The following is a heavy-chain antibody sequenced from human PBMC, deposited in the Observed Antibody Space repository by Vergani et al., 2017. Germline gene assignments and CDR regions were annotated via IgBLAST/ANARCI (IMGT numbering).Heavy chain of an antibody. D-gene: IGHD6-19*01. Sequence: EVQLLESGGGLVQPGGSLRLSCAASGFTFSSYAMSWVRQAPGKGLEWVSAISGSGGSTYYADSVKGRFTISRDNSKNTLYLQMNSLRAEDTAVYYCAKQEEYSSGWYYWDYYYYYGMDVWGQGTTVTVSS. CDR1: GFTFSSYA. J-gene: IGHJ6*02. CDR3: AKQEEYSSGWYYWDYYYYYGMDV. CDR2: ISGSGGST. V-gene: IGHV3-23*01.